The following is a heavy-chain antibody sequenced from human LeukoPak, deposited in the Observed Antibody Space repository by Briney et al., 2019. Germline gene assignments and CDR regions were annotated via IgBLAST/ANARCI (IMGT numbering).Heavy chain of an antibody. J-gene: IGHJ4*02. CDR1: GDSIRSHY. CDR2: IYYSGSI. V-gene: IGHV4-59*11. Sequence: PSETLSLTCTVSGDSIRSHYWSWIRQPPGKGLEWVGYIYYSGSINYNLSLKSRVTISVDTSKNQFYLKLSSVTAADTSVYYCARHHPLDYWGQGTLVSVSS. CDR3: ARHHPLDY.